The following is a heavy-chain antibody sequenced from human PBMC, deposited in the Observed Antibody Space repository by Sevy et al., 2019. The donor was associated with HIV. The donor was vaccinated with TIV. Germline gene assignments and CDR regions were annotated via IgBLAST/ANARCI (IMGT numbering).Heavy chain of an antibody. D-gene: IGHD3-10*02. Sequence: GGSLRLSCSAFGFTFQTFGMHWVRQAPGKGPEWLAVISSDGSNQNYADSMKGRFTISRDNPKNLLFLQMNSLIPNDTAVYFCTKESLRGTYIRGDFDHWGQGTLVTVSS. V-gene: IGHV3-30*18. CDR3: TKESLRGTYIRGDFDH. J-gene: IGHJ4*02. CDR1: GFTFQTFG. CDR2: ISSDGSNQ.